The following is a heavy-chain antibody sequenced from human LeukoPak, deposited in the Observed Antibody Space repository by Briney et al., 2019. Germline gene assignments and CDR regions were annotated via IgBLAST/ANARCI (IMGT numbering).Heavy chain of an antibody. D-gene: IGHD6-19*01. CDR3: ARGEYSSGWYYFDY. V-gene: IGHV4-59*01. Sequence: SETLSLTCTVSGGSISSYYWSWIRQPPGKGLEWIGYIYYSGSTSYNPSLKSRVTISVDTSKNQFSLKLSSVTAADTAVYYCARGEYSSGWYYFDYWGQGTLVTVSS. CDR2: IYYSGST. CDR1: GGSISSYY. J-gene: IGHJ4*02.